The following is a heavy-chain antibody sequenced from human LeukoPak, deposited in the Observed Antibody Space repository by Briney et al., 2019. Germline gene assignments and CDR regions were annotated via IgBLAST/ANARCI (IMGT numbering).Heavy chain of an antibody. Sequence: SETLSLTCAVSGYSISSGYYWGWIRQPPGKGLEWIGSIYHSGSTHYNQSLKGRVTISVDTSKNQFSLKLYSITAADTAVYDCASSFDFYYNVDYWGQGTLVTASS. CDR1: GYSISSGYY. CDR3: ASSFDFYYNVDY. D-gene: IGHD3-10*01. J-gene: IGHJ4*02. V-gene: IGHV4-38-2*01. CDR2: IYHSGST.